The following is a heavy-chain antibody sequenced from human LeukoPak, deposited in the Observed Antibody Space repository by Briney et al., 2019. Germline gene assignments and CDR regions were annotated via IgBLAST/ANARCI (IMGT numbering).Heavy chain of an antibody. J-gene: IGHJ3*02. Sequence: GGSLRLSCAASGFTFSSYEMNWVRQAPGKGLEWVSDISSSGSTIYYADSVKGRFTIPRDNAKNSLYLQMNSLRAEDTAVYYCARDGGWDAFDIWGQGTMVTVSS. CDR2: ISSSGSTI. V-gene: IGHV3-48*03. D-gene: IGHD6-19*01. CDR1: GFTFSSYE. CDR3: ARDGGWDAFDI.